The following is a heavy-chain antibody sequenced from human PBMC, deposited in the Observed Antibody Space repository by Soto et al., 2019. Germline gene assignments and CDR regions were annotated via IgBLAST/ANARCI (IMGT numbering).Heavy chain of an antibody. CDR3: ARLGGVAARTFDY. V-gene: IGHV4-59*01. CDR2: IYYTGTT. CDR1: GGSINKYF. Sequence: SETLSLTCTVSGGSINKYFWSWIRQTPGKGLECLGYIYYTGTTYYNPSLKSRVTISLDTSKNQFSLKVISVTAADTAVYFCARLGGVAARTFDYWGPGTLVTVSS. D-gene: IGHD6-6*01. J-gene: IGHJ4*02.